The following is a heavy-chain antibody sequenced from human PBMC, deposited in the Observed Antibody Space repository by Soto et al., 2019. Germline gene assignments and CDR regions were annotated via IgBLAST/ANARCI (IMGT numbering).Heavy chain of an antibody. J-gene: IGHJ4*02. V-gene: IGHV4-61*01. CDR1: GGSVSSGSYY. Sequence: PSETLSLTCTVSGGSVSSGSYYWSWIRQPPGKGLEWIGYIYYSGSTNYNPSLKSRVTISVDTSKNQFSLKLSSVTAADTAVYYCARDGAVAGRYYFDYWGQGTLVTVSS. CDR3: ARDGAVAGRYYFDY. D-gene: IGHD6-19*01. CDR2: IYYSGST.